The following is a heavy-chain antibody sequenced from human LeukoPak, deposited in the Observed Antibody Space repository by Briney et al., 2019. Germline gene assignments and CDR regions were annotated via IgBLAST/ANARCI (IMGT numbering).Heavy chain of an antibody. CDR3: AKAPKYSSGWYVGIDY. Sequence: PGGSLRLSCAASGFTFSSYGMHWVRQAPGKGLEWVAFIRYDGSNKYYADSVKGRFTISRDNSKNTLYLQMNSLRAEDTAVYYCAKAPKYSSGWYVGIDYWGQGTLVTVSS. CDR1: GFTFSSYG. D-gene: IGHD6-19*01. V-gene: IGHV3-30*02. CDR2: IRYDGSNK. J-gene: IGHJ4*02.